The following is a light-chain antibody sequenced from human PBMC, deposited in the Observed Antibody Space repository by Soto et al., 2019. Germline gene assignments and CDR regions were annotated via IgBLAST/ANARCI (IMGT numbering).Light chain of an antibody. Sequence: EMVLTQSPATLSLSPCERATRSCTASQSLNTCLVWYQQEPGQAPRLLIYGASSRATGIPDRFSGSGSGTDFTLTISSLEPEDFAVYYCQERTGSPPWTFGQGTKVDIK. V-gene: IGKV3-11*01. CDR1: QSLNTC. CDR3: QERTGSPPWT. CDR2: GAS. J-gene: IGKJ1*01.